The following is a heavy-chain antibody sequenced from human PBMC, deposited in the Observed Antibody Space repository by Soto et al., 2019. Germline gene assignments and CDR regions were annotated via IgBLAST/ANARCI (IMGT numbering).Heavy chain of an antibody. V-gene: IGHV3-23*01. CDR1: GFTFSSYA. D-gene: IGHD5-18*01. CDR2: ISGSGGST. Sequence: GGSLRLSCAASGFTFSSYAMSWVRQAPGKGLEWVSAISGSGGSTYYADSGKGRFTISRDNSKNTLYLQMNSLRAEDTAVYYCAKARPGYSLPTVYYFDYWGQGTLVTVSS. CDR3: AKARPGYSLPTVYYFDY. J-gene: IGHJ4*02.